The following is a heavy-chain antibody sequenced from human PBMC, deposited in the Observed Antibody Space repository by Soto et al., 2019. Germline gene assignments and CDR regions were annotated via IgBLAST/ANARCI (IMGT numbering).Heavy chain of an antibody. CDR1: GFTFSSSG. D-gene: IGHD2-15*01. CDR3: VKDNPRIAY. V-gene: IGHV3-30*18. CDR2: ISYDGSNK. Sequence: QVQLVESGGGVVQPGRSLRLSCAASGFTFSSSGMHWVRQAPGKGPECVAIISYDGSNKYYADSVKGRFTISRDNSKNTLCLQINSLRPEDTGVYFCVKDNPRIAYWGQGTLVTVSS. J-gene: IGHJ4*02.